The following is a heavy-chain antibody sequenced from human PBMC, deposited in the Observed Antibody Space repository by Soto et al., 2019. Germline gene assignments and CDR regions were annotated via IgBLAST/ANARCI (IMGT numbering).Heavy chain of an antibody. CDR1: GGAFSGYY. J-gene: IGHJ4*02. D-gene: IGHD2-8*02. CDR3: ARDKITGLFDY. Sequence: QVQLQQWGAGLLKPSETLSLTCAVYGGAFSGYYWTWIRQPPGTGLEWIGEINHSGSTNYNPSLKSRVTISVDTSKTPFSIKLTSVTAADTAVYYCARDKITGLFDYWGQGTLVTVSS. V-gene: IGHV4-34*01. CDR2: INHSGST.